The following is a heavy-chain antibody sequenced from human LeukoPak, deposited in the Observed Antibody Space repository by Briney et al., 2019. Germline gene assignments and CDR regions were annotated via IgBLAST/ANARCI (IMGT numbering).Heavy chain of an antibody. CDR3: ARDPTYDSSGYGAQYYFDY. V-gene: IGHV3-48*03. J-gene: IGHJ4*02. Sequence: GGSLRLSCAASGFTLSSYEMNWVRQAPGKGLEWVSYISSSGSTIYYADSVKGRFTISRDNAKNSLYLQMNSLRAEDTAVYYCARDPTYDSSGYGAQYYFDYWGQGTLVTVSS. CDR1: GFTLSSYE. CDR2: ISSSGSTI. D-gene: IGHD3-22*01.